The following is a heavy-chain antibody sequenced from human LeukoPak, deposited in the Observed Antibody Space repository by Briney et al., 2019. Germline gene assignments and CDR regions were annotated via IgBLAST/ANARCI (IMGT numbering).Heavy chain of an antibody. Sequence: GASVKVSCKASGYTFTSYGISWGRQAPGHGLEWMGWISAYNGNTNYAQKLQGRVTMTTDTSTSTAYLELRSLRSDDTAVYYCARDRGYYDYIWGSYRSPKSPGYFDYWGQGTLVTVSS. CDR1: GYTFTSYG. V-gene: IGHV1-18*01. D-gene: IGHD3-16*02. CDR3: ARDRGYYDYIWGSYRSPKSPGYFDY. CDR2: ISAYNGNT. J-gene: IGHJ4*02.